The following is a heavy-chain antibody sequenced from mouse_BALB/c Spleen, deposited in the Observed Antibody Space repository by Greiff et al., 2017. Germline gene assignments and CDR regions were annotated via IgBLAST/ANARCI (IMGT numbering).Heavy chain of an antibody. CDR1: GYTFTSYV. D-gene: IGHD1-1*01. Sequence: VQLQQSGPELVKPGASVKMSCKASGYTFTSYVMHWVKQKPGQGLEWIGYINPYNDGTKYNEKFKGKATLTSDKSSSTAYMELSSLTSEDSAVYDCARGYYYGSPYAMDYWGQGTSVTVSS. V-gene: IGHV1-14*01. CDR2: INPYNDGT. CDR3: ARGYYYGSPYAMDY. J-gene: IGHJ4*01.